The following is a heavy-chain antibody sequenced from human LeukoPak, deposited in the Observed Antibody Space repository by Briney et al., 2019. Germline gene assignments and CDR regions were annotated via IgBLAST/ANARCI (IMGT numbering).Heavy chain of an antibody. D-gene: IGHD2-15*01. CDR1: GGSISSSSYY. J-gene: IGHJ5*02. Sequence: TPSETLSLTCTVSGGSISSSSYYWGWIRQPPGKGLEWIGSIYYSGSTYYNPSLKSRVTISVDTSKNQFSLKLSSVTAADTAVYYCARDPLGYNWFDPWGQGTLVTVSS. CDR3: ARDPLGYNWFDP. CDR2: IYYSGST. V-gene: IGHV4-39*07.